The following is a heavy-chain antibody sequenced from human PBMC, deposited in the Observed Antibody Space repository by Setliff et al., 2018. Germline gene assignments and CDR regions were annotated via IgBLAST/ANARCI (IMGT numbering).Heavy chain of an antibody. J-gene: IGHJ4*02. CDR2: ISVYNGKT. V-gene: IGHV1-18*01. D-gene: IGHD5-12*01. CDR1: GYTFTSYG. CDR3: ARGDGSGYDSV. Sequence: ASVKVSCKASGYTFTSYGFSWVRQAPGQGLEWMGWISVYNGKTKYAQKFQGRVTITTDESTSTAYMELSSLRSEDTAVYYCARGDGSGYDSVWGQGTLVTVSS.